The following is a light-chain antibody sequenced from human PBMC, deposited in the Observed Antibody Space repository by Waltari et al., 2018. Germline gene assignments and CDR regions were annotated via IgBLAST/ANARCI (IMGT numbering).Light chain of an antibody. CDR2: GAS. Sequence: IVLTQSPGTLSLSPGERATLSCRASQIVTSSYLAWYQQKPGQAPRLLIYGASTRATGIPDRFSGSGSGTDFTLTISRLEPEDFAVYYCQQCDRSPLTFGGGTKVEIK. CDR3: QQCDRSPLT. V-gene: IGKV3-20*01. CDR1: QIVTSSY. J-gene: IGKJ4*01.